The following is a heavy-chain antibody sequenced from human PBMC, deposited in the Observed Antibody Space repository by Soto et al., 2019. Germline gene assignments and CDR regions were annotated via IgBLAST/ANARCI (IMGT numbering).Heavy chain of an antibody. CDR3: TRGLLWFGELSGAPHFDY. J-gene: IGHJ4*02. Sequence: QVQLQESGPGLVKPSQTLSLTCTVSGGSISSGDYYWSWIRQPPGKGLEWIGYIYYSGSTYYNPSLKSRVTISVDTSKNQFSLKLSSVTAADTAVYYCTRGLLWFGELSGAPHFDYWGQGTLVTVSS. V-gene: IGHV4-30-4*01. D-gene: IGHD3-10*01. CDR1: GGSISSGDYY. CDR2: IYYSGST.